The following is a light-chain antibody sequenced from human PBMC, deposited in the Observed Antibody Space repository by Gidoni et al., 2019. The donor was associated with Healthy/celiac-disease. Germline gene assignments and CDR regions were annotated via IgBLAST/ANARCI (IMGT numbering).Light chain of an antibody. CDR2: WAS. J-gene: IGKJ1*01. CDR3: QQYYSTLTWT. CDR1: QSVLYSSNNKNY. V-gene: IGKV4-1*01. Sequence: DIVMTQSPDSLAVSLGERATINCKYSQSVLYSSNNKNYLAWYQQKPGHPPKLLIYWASTRESGVPDRFSGSGSGTDFTLTISSLQAEDVAVYYCQQYYSTLTWTFXQXTKVXIK.